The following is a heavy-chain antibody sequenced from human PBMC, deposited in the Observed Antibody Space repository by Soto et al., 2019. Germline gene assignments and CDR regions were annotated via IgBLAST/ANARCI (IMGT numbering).Heavy chain of an antibody. Sequence: QVQLVESGGGLVEPGGSLRLSCAASGFTLSDYYMSWVRQPPGKGLEWLSYISSSSATVYYVDSVKGRFTTSRDNAKNSLYLQMDSLRVEDTAVYYCARDGVLATGPIEYWGQGAQVTVSS. CDR1: GFTLSDYY. V-gene: IGHV3-11*01. D-gene: IGHD5-12*01. CDR3: ARDGVLATGPIEY. CDR2: ISSSSATV. J-gene: IGHJ4*02.